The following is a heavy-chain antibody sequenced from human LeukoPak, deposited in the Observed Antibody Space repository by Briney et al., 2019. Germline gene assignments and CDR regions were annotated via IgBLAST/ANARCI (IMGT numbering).Heavy chain of an antibody. CDR1: GYTLTSDG. CDR3: ARALPGCDRTNCYGLDY. CDR2: INTNTANP. Sequence: ASVKVSCKASGYTLTSDGMNWVRQAPGQALEWMGWINTNTANPTYAQGFTGRFVFSLDTSVNTAYLQISSLKAEDTAVYYCARALPGCDRTNCYGLDYWGQGTLVTVSS. V-gene: IGHV7-4-1*02. J-gene: IGHJ4*02. D-gene: IGHD2-2*01.